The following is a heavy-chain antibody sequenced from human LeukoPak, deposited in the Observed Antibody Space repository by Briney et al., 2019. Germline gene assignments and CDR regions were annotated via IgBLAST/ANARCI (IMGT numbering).Heavy chain of an antibody. J-gene: IGHJ4*02. CDR2: ISAYNGNT. CDR1: GGTFSSYA. V-gene: IGHV1-18*01. Sequence: ASVKVSCKASGGTFSSYAISWVRQAPGQGLEWMGWISAYNGNTNYAQKLQGRVTMTTDTSTSTAYMELRSLRSDDTAVYYCARGGHYYDSSGYLIDYWGQGTLVTVSS. CDR3: ARGGHYYDSSGYLIDY. D-gene: IGHD3-22*01.